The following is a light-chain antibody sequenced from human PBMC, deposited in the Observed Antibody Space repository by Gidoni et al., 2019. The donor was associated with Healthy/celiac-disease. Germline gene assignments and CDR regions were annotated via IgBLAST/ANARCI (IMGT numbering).Light chain of an antibody. J-gene: IGLJ1*01. CDR1: KLGDKY. CDR3: QAWDSSSYV. CDR2: QDS. Sequence: SELTQPHQVSVSPGQTAIITCSGDKLGDKYACWYQQKPGQSPVLVIYQDSKRPSGIPERFSGSNSGNTATLTISGTQAMDEADYYCQAWDSSSYVFGTGTKVTVL. V-gene: IGLV3-1*01.